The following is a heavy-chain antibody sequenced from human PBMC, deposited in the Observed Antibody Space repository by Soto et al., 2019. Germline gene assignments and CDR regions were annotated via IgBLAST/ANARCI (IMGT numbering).Heavy chain of an antibody. CDR3: ATALIVGATTHWFDP. CDR2: IIPIFGTA. J-gene: IGHJ5*02. Sequence: ASVKVSCKASGGTFSSYAISWVRQAPGQGLEWMGGIIPIFGTANYAQKFQGRVTITADESTSTAYMELSSLRSEDTAVYYCATALIVGATTHWFDPWGQGTLVTVSS. D-gene: IGHD1-26*01. CDR1: GGTFSSYA. V-gene: IGHV1-69*13.